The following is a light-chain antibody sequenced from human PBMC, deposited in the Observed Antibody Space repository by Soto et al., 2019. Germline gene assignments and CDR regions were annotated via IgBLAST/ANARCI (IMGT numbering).Light chain of an antibody. V-gene: IGKV1-12*02. Sequence: DLQMTQSPSSVSASVGDRVTITCRASQVINKWLAWYQQKPGKAPKLLMYAASSLQSGVPSRFSGSGSGTDFTLTISSLQPEDFATYYCQQANSFPFTFGPGTKVHIK. CDR3: QQANSFPFT. CDR1: QVINKW. CDR2: AAS. J-gene: IGKJ3*01.